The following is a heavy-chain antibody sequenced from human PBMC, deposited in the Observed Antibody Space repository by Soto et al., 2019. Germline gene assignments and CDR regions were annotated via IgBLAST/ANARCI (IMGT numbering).Heavy chain of an antibody. D-gene: IGHD2-15*01. V-gene: IGHV1-18*01. Sequence: ASVKVSCKASGYTFTSYGISLVRQAPGQWLEYMGWISAYNGNTNYAQKLQGRVTMTTDTSTNTAYMELRSLRSDDTAVYYCARYCSGGSCDSNTAFDIWGQGTMVTVSS. CDR3: ARYCSGGSCDSNTAFDI. CDR2: ISAYNGNT. J-gene: IGHJ3*02. CDR1: GYTFTSYG.